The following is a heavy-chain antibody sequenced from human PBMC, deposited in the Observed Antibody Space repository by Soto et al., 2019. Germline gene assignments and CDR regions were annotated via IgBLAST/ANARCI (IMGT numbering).Heavy chain of an antibody. V-gene: IGHV4-39*07. CDR3: ARVQKYSSSYYFDY. D-gene: IGHD6-6*01. J-gene: IGHJ4*02. CDR2: IYYSGST. Sequence: SQTLSLTCTVSGGSISSSSYYWGWIRQPPGKGLEWIGSIYYSGSTYYNPSLKSRVTISVDTSKNQFSLKLSSVTAADTAVYYCARVQKYSSSYYFDYWGQGTLVTVSS. CDR1: GGSISSSSYY.